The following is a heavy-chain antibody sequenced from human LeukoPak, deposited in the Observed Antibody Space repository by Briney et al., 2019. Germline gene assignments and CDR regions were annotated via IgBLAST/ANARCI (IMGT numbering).Heavy chain of an antibody. CDR1: GGTFSSYA. Sequence: GASVKVSCKASGGTFSSYAISWVRQAPGQGLEWMGWINPNSGGTNYAQKFQGRVTMTRDTSISTAYMELSRLRSDDTAVYYCARDDSSGYYYPLQENWFDPWGQGTLVTVSS. V-gene: IGHV1-2*02. J-gene: IGHJ5*02. D-gene: IGHD3-22*01. CDR2: INPNSGGT. CDR3: ARDDSSGYYYPLQENWFDP.